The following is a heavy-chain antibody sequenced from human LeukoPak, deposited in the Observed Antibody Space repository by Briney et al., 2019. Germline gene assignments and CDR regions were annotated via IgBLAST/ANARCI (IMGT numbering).Heavy chain of an antibody. Sequence: SVKVSCKASGGTFSSYAISWVRQAPGQGLEWMGGIIPIFGTANYTQKFQGRVTITADESTSTAYMELSSLRSEDTAVYYCARGFTFGGATVYFDYWGQGTLVTVSS. J-gene: IGHJ4*02. D-gene: IGHD3-16*01. V-gene: IGHV1-69*13. CDR1: GGTFSSYA. CDR2: IIPIFGTA. CDR3: ARGFTFGGATVYFDY.